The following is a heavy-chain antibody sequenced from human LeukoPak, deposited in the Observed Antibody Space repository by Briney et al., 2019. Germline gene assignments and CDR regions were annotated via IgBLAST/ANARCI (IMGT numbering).Heavy chain of an antibody. D-gene: IGHD2-15*01. CDR3: ARDGRCSGGSCYASGWFDP. V-gene: IGHV3-30-3*01. CDR2: ISYDGSNK. Sequence: GRSLRLSCAASGFTFSSYAMHWVRQAPGKGLEWVAVISYDGSNKYYADSVKGRFTISRDNSKNTLYLQMNSLRAEDTAVYYCARDGRCSGGSCYASGWFDPWGQGTLVTVSS. J-gene: IGHJ5*02. CDR1: GFTFSSYA.